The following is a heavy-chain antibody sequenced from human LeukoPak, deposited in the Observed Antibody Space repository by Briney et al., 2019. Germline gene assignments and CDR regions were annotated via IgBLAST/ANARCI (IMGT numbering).Heavy chain of an antibody. CDR2: IYYRGST. Sequence: SETRSLTCTVSGGSISSDYWTWIRQPPGKGLEWIGFIYYRGSTEYNPSLNSRVTMSVDTSKNQFSVRLTSVTAADTAVYYCASSLGSSWQLGHWGQGTLVTVSS. V-gene: IGHV4-59*08. J-gene: IGHJ4*02. CDR3: ASSLGSSWQLGH. CDR1: GGSISSDY. D-gene: IGHD6-13*01.